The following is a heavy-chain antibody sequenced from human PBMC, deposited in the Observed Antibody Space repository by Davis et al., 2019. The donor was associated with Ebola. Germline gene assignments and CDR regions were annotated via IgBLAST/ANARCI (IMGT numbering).Heavy chain of an antibody. CDR2: IKQDGSEK. CDR1: GFTFSSYS. D-gene: IGHD5-24*01. CDR3: ARGGRRDGYNYGY. Sequence: GGSLRLSCAASGFTFSSYSMNWVRQAPGKGLEWVANIKQDGSEKYYVDSVKGRFTISRDNAKNSLYLQMNSLRAEDTAVYYCARGGRRDGYNYGYWGQGTLVTVSS. J-gene: IGHJ4*02. V-gene: IGHV3-7*01.